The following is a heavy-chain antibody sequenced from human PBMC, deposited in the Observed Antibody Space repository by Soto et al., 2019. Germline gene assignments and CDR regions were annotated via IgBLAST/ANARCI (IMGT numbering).Heavy chain of an antibody. CDR2: INPNSGGT. D-gene: IGHD3-10*01. J-gene: IGHJ6*02. CDR1: GYTFTGHY. V-gene: IGHV1-2*02. CDR3: ARDGSRVRGVRGYYYYYGMDV. Sequence: ASVKVSCKATGYTFTGHYLHWVRQAPGQGLEWMGWINPNSGGTNYAQKFQGRVTMTRDTSISTAHMELSRLRSDDTAVYYCARDGSRVRGVRGYYYYYGMDVWGQGTTVTVS.